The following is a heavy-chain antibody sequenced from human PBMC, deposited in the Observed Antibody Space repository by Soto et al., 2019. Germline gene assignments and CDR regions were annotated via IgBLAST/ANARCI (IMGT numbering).Heavy chain of an antibody. Sequence: ASVKVSCKASGGTFSSYAISWVRQAPGQGLEWMGGIIPIFGTANYAQKFQGRVAITADESTSTAYMELSSLRSEDTAVYYCARRGYSGYDHYYYYYGMDVWGQGTTVTVSS. CDR2: IIPIFGTA. CDR3: ARRGYSGYDHYYYYYGMDV. J-gene: IGHJ6*02. V-gene: IGHV1-69*13. D-gene: IGHD5-12*01. CDR1: GGTFSSYA.